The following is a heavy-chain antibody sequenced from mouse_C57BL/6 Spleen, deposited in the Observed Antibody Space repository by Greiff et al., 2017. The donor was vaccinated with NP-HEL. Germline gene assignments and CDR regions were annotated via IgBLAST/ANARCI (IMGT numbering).Heavy chain of an antibody. J-gene: IGHJ2*01. CDR2: IDPSDSYT. CDR3: ARSDRIYDGHYFDY. Sequence: QVQLQQPGAELVKPGASVKLSCKASGYTFTSYWMQWVKQRPGQGLEWIGEIDPSDSYTNYNQKFKGKATLTVDTSSSTAYMQLSSLKSEDYCCYYCARSDRIYDGHYFDYWGQGTTVTVSS. V-gene: IGHV1-50*01. CDR1: GYTFTSYW. D-gene: IGHD2-1*01.